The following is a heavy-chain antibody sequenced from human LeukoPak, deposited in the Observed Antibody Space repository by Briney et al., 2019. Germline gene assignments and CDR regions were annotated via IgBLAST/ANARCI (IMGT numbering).Heavy chain of an antibody. V-gene: IGHV3-30*03. CDR1: GFTFNNYH. CDR2: ISYDGSNK. J-gene: IGHJ3*02. CDR3: ARPVPSYDYSTTGRAFDI. D-gene: IGHD4-11*01. Sequence: GGSLRLSCAASGFTFNNYHMNWVRQAPGKGLEWVAVISYDGSNKYYADSVKGRFTISRDNSKNTLYLQMNSLRAEDTAVYYCARPVPSYDYSTTGRAFDIWGQGTMVTVSS.